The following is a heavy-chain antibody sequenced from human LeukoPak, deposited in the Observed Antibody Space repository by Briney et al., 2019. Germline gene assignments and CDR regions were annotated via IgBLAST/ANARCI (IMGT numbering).Heavy chain of an antibody. J-gene: IGHJ4*02. V-gene: IGHV4-34*01. CDR2: IKHDGST. D-gene: IGHD1-14*01. Sequence: SETLSLTCAVYDGSVNGYYWSWIRQPPGKALEWIGEIKHDGSTKYNSSLKSRVTISIDTSKNQFSLKLSSVTAADTAVYYCARHLLRTSTSFDYWDQGNLVTVSS. CDR3: ARHLLRTSTSFDY. CDR1: DGSVNGYY.